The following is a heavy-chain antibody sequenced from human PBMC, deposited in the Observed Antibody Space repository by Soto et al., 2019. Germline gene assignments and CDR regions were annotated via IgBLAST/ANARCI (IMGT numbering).Heavy chain of an antibody. V-gene: IGHV1-3*01. J-gene: IGHJ4*02. CDR2: INAGNGRE. CDR1: GYTFTSYT. D-gene: IGHD2-21*01. CDR3: SRGGGWVGEASFDT. Sequence: QVQLEQSGAEVKKPGASVKVSCQTSGYTFTSYTLHWVRQAPGQGLEWLGWINAGNGREKYSRRLAERVTLPTTSSPTTAYIETRSLNSEERAFYIVSRGGGWVGEASFDTWGQGTLVIVSS.